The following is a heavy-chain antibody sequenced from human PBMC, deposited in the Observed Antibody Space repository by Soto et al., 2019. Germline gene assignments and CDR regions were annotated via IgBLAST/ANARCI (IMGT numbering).Heavy chain of an antibody. CDR1: GFTFSDHY. CDR3: VRSGRDDTTWSDDAFDI. V-gene: IGHV3-72*01. J-gene: IGHJ3*02. Sequence: EVQLVESGGDLVQPGGSLRLSCAASGFTFSDHYMDWVRQAPGKGLEWVGRIRNKAKSYTTEYAASVKGRFTISGDDSKNSLHLQMNSLKTEDTAMYFCVRSGRDDTTWSDDAFDIWGQGTVVTVSS. D-gene: IGHD3-10*01. CDR2: IRNKAKSYTT.